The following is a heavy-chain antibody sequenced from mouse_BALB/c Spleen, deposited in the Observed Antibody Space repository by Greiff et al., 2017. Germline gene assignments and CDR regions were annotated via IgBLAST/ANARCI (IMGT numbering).Heavy chain of an antibody. CDR1: GFTFSDYY. J-gene: IGHJ4*01. V-gene: IGHV5-4*02. CDR2: ISDGGSYT. D-gene: IGHD2-4*01. CDR3: ARERDYDDLGAMDY. Sequence: EVMLVESGGGLVKPGGSLKLSCAASGFTFSDYYMYWVRQTPEKRLEWVATISDGGSYTYYPDSVKGRFTISRDNAKNNLYLQMSSLKSEDTAMYYCARERDYDDLGAMDYWGQGTSVTVSS.